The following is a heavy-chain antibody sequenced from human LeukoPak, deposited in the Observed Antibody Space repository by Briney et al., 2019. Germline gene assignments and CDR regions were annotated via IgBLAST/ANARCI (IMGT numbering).Heavy chain of an antibody. CDR1: GFTFSSYG. D-gene: IGHD1-26*01. V-gene: IGHV3-30*02. CDR2: IRYDGRNK. CDR3: AKDSARKSIVGSTTRAVNDY. Sequence: PGGSLRLSCGASGFTFSSYGMHWVRQAPGKGLEGVAFIRYDGRNKYYAESVKGRFTISRDNSKNTLYLQMNSPRAEDTAVYYCAKDSARKSIVGSTTRAVNDYGGQGTLVTVSS. J-gene: IGHJ4*02.